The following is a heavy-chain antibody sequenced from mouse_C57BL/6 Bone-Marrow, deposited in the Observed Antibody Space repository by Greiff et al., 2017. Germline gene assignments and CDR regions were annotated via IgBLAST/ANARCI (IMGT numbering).Heavy chain of an antibody. CDR3: ARRGYGSSSLYYFDY. D-gene: IGHD1-1*01. CDR1: GFTFSSYG. J-gene: IGHJ2*01. CDR2: ISSGGSYT. Sequence: EVMLVESGGDLVKPGGSLKLSCAASGFTFSSYGMSWVRQTPDKRLEWVPTISSGGSYTYYPDSVKGRFTISRDNAKNTLYLQMSSLKSEDTAMYYCARRGYGSSSLYYFDYWGQGTTRTVSS. V-gene: IGHV5-6*01.